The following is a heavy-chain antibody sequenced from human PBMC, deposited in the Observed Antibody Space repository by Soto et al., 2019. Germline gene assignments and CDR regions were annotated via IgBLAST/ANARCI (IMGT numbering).Heavy chain of an antibody. CDR1: GGTFSGYG. CDR2: IIPIFGTT. CDR3: ARGRIAEAGRGSFDY. J-gene: IGHJ4*02. V-gene: IGHV1-69*06. D-gene: IGHD6-19*01. Sequence: SVKVSCKASGGTFSGYGINWVRQAPGQGLEWIGGIIPIFGTTNYAQKFQGRVTITADKSTNTAYMELSRLKSEDTAVFYCARGRIAEAGRGSFDYWGRGTLVTVSS.